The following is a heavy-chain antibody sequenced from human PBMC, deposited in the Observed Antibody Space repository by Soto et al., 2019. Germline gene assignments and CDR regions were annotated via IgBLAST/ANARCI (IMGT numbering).Heavy chain of an antibody. CDR3: AGTARELIDY. CDR1: GGSISSYY. D-gene: IGHD1-26*01. CDR2: IYYSGST. J-gene: IGHJ4*02. V-gene: IGHV4-59*01. Sequence: SETLSLTCTVSGGSISSYYWSWIRQPPGKGLEWIGYIYYSGSTNYNPSLKSRVTISVDTSKNQFSLKLSSVTAADTAVYYCAGTARELIDYWGQGTLVTVSS.